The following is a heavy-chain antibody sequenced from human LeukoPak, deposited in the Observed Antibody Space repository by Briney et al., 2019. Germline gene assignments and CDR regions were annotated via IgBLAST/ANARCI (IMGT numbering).Heavy chain of an antibody. V-gene: IGHV4-61*02. CDR1: GGSISSDNYF. D-gene: IGHD6-13*01. Sequence: SQTLSLTCTVSGGSISSDNYFWNWIRQPAGKGLEWIGRIYTSGSTNYNPSLKSRVTISVDTSKNQFSLKLSSVTAADTAVYYCARGTTIAATDWGQGTLVTVSS. CDR3: ARGTTIAATD. J-gene: IGHJ4*02. CDR2: IYTSGST.